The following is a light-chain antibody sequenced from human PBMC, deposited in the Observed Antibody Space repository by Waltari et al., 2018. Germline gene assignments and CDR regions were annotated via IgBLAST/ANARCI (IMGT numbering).Light chain of an antibody. CDR1: QSVSRS. V-gene: IGKV3-20*01. Sequence: IVLTQSPGTLSLSPGERATLSCRASQSVSRSLAWYQQKPGQSPKLLISGASTRATGIPDRFTGSGSRTDFSLTISSLEPEDFAIYFCQHYVRLPATFGQGTKVEIK. CDR3: QHYVRLPAT. CDR2: GAS. J-gene: IGKJ1*01.